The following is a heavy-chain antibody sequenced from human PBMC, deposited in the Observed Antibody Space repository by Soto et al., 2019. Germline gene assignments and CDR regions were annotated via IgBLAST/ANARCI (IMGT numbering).Heavy chain of an antibody. J-gene: IGHJ4*02. D-gene: IGHD2-2*01. Sequence: GGSLRLSCAASGFTFSSYAMSWVRQAPGKGLEWVSAISGSGGSTYYADSVKGRFTISRDNSKKTLYLQMNSLRDEDTAVYYCAKSHIVVVPADFDYWGQGTLVTVSS. CDR3: AKSHIVVVPADFDY. V-gene: IGHV3-23*01. CDR2: ISGSGGST. CDR1: GFTFSSYA.